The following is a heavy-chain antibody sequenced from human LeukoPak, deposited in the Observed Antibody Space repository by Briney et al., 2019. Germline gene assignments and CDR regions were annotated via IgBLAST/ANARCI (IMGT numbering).Heavy chain of an antibody. D-gene: IGHD6-6*01. J-gene: IGHJ4*02. CDR2: IYYSGST. CDR3: ARRAARPERYFDY. Sequence: PSETLSLTCTVPGGSISSSSYYWGWSRQPPGKGPDWVGSIYYSGSTYYNPSLKSRVTISVDTSKNQFSLKLSSVTAADTAVYYCARRAARPERYFDYWGQGTLVTVSS. CDR1: GGSISSSSYY. V-gene: IGHV4-39*01.